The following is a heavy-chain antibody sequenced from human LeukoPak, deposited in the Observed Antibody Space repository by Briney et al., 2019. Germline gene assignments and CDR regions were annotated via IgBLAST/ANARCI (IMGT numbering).Heavy chain of an antibody. CDR3: ARRLRDSSSWLNYYYYMDV. Sequence: KPSETLSLTCTVSGGSISSSSYFWGWIRQPPGKGLEWIGSIYYSGSTNYNPSLKSRVTISVDTSKNQFSLKLSSVTAADTAVYYCARRLRDSSSWLNYYYYMDVWGKGTTVTVSS. V-gene: IGHV4-39*07. D-gene: IGHD6-13*01. J-gene: IGHJ6*03. CDR1: GGSISSSSYF. CDR2: IYYSGST.